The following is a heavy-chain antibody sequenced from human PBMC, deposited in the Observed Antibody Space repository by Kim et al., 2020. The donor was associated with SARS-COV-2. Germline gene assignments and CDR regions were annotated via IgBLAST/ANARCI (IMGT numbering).Heavy chain of an antibody. CDR2: INPNSGGT. J-gene: IGHJ4*02. CDR1: GYTFTGYY. V-gene: IGHV1-2*02. Sequence: ASVKVSCKASGYTFTGYYMHWVRQAPGQGLEWMGWINPNSGGTNYAQKFQGRVTMTRDTSISTAYMELSRLRSDDTAVYYCAREAYYYDSSGYSVPYFDYWGQGTLVTVSS. D-gene: IGHD3-22*01. CDR3: AREAYYYDSSGYSVPYFDY.